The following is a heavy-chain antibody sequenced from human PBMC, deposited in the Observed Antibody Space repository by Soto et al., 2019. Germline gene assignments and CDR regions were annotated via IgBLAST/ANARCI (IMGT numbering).Heavy chain of an antibody. Sequence: KTSETLSLTCAVYGGSFSGYYWSWIRQPPGKGLEWIGEINHSGSTNYNPSLKSRVTISVDTSKNQFSLKLSSVTAADTAVYYCASRGGYCSGGSCYAWYYYGMDVWGQGTTVTVSS. V-gene: IGHV4-34*01. CDR3: ASRGGYCSGGSCYAWYYYGMDV. CDR2: INHSGST. J-gene: IGHJ6*02. D-gene: IGHD2-15*01. CDR1: GGSFSGYY.